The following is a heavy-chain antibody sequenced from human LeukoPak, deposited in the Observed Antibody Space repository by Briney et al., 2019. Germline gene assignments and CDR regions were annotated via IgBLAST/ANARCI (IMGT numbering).Heavy chain of an antibody. Sequence: PSETLSLTCTVSGGSISSYYWSWIRQPPGKGLEWIGYIYYSGSTNYNPSLKSRVTMSVDTSKNQFSLKLSSVTAADTAVYYCARVTAAGGPLFDYWGQGTLVTVSS. J-gene: IGHJ4*02. CDR3: ARVTAAGGPLFDY. CDR2: IYYSGST. V-gene: IGHV4-59*12. CDR1: GGSISSYY. D-gene: IGHD6-13*01.